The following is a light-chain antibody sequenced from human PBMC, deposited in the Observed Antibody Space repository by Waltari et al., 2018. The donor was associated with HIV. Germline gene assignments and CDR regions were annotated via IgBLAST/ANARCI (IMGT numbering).Light chain of an antibody. CDR1: QSLTAN. CDR2: GAS. Sequence: LTQSPATLSVSVGERVTRSCRASQSLTANLAWYQQRPGQAPRLLIYGASSRATDIPARFSGSGSGTDYTLTISTVQSEDSAVYYCQQNIHWPPYTFGQGTKL. V-gene: IGKV3-15*01. J-gene: IGKJ2*01. CDR3: QQNIHWPPYT.